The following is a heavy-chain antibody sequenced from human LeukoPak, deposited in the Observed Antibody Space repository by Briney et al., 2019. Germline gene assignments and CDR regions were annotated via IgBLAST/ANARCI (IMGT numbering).Heavy chain of an antibody. CDR3: ARGGSRLFDY. CDR2: LSSEDSNE. V-gene: IGHV3-30-3*01. CDR1: GFTFRNYS. J-gene: IGHJ4*02. D-gene: IGHD6-6*01. Sequence: GGPLRLSCTASGFTFRNYSIHWVRGAPGKAREGVTVLSSEDSNEYYADSVKGRFTIARDNAKDSLYLQMNSLRAEDTAVYYCARGGSRLFDYWGQGTLVTVSS.